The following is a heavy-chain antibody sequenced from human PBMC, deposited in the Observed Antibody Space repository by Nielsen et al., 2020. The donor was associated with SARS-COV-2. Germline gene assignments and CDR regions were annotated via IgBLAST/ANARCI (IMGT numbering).Heavy chain of an antibody. CDR1: GGSFSDYH. D-gene: IGHD3-22*01. J-gene: IGHJ4*02. CDR2: ISHTGST. Sequence: SETLSLTCAVYGGSFSDYHWTWIRQPLGKGLEWIGEISHTGSTKYNSSLQSRVTISEDTSKNQFSLQLRSVTAADTAVYYCARGIYDSSGYYMFFDYWGQGTLVTVSS. V-gene: IGHV4-34*01. CDR3: ARGIYDSSGYYMFFDY.